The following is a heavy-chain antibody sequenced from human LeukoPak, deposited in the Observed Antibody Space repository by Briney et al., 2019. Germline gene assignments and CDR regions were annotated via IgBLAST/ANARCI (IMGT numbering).Heavy chain of an antibody. CDR2: IKQDGSEK. D-gene: IGHD2-15*01. V-gene: IGHV3-7*03. CDR1: GFTFSSYW. J-gene: IGHJ6*02. Sequence: GGSLRLSCAASGFTFSSYWMGWVRQAPGKGLEWVANIKQDGSEKYYVDSVKGRFTISRDNAKNSLYLQMNSLRAEDTAVYYCARELVVAATFRYYYYGMDVWGQGTTVTVSS. CDR3: ARELVVAATFRYYYYGMDV.